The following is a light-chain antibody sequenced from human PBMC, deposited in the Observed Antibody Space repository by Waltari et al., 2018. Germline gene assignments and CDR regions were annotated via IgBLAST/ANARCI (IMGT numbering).Light chain of an antibody. CDR2: KAS. CDR1: KSISGW. Sequence: DIQMNQSPSTLSASIGDRVTITCRASKSISGWLAQYQQKPGKAPKLLIFKASNLQTGIPTRFSVSGSVTDFTISISSLQPDVFASYYCQHYNSYSPITFGQETRLEIK. CDR3: QHYNSYSPIT. V-gene: IGKV1-5*03. J-gene: IGKJ5*01.